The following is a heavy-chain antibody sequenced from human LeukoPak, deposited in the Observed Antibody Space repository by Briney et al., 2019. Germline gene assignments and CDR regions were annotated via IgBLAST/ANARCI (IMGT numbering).Heavy chain of an antibody. CDR1: GYSFTSYY. J-gene: IGHJ4*02. CDR3: ARGQLGYCSSSSCYFEDY. Sequence: ASVKVSCKASGYSFTSYYMHWVRQAPGQGLEWMGIINPSGGNTGYAQKFQGRVTMTRNNSISTAYMELSSLRSEDTAVYYCARGQLGYCSSSSCYFEDYWGQGTLVTVSS. CDR2: INPSGGNT. D-gene: IGHD2-2*01. V-gene: IGHV1-46*01.